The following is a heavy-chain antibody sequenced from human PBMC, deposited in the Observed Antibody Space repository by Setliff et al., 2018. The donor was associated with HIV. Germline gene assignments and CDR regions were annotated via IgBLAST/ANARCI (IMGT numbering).Heavy chain of an antibody. CDR2: VSNGGDT. J-gene: IGHJ4*02. D-gene: IGHD3-3*01. V-gene: IGHV4-59*01. Sequence: SETLSLTCAVSGGSTNNYYLTWIRQPPGKGLEWIGSVSNGGDTNYNPSLMSRVSLSLDTSKTQFSLKLTSVTAADTAVYYCARATYTTLFGVLMGGGLQYWGPGTLVTVSS. CDR1: GGSTNNYY. CDR3: ARATYTTLFGVLMGGGLQY.